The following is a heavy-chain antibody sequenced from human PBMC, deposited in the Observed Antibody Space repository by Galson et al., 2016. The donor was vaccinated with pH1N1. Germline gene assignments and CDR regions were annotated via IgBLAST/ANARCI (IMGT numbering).Heavy chain of an antibody. J-gene: IGHJ4*02. CDR2: IKSKPEGGTT. CDR1: GFTFSNAW. CDR3: RGLNDN. D-gene: IGHD3-16*01. Sequence: SLRLSCAASGFTFSNAWMSWVRQAPGKGLEWVGRIKSKPEGGTTDYAAPVKVRFTLSRDDSKNTLYLQMNSLKIEDTAVYYCRGLNDNWGQGTLVTVSS. V-gene: IGHV3-15*01.